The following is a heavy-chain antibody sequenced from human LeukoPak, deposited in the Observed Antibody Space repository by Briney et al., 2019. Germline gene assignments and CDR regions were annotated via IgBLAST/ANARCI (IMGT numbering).Heavy chain of an antibody. CDR2: LYSGGNT. V-gene: IGHV3-53*01. Sequence: GGSLRLSCVVSGFTVSSNYMSWVRQAPGKGLEWVSVLYSGGNTYHADSVKGRFTISRDNSKNTLYLQMNSLRAEDTAVYYCAREGASSSFGYWGQGTLVTVSS. J-gene: IGHJ4*02. D-gene: IGHD6-13*01. CDR1: GFTVSSNY. CDR3: AREGASSSFGY.